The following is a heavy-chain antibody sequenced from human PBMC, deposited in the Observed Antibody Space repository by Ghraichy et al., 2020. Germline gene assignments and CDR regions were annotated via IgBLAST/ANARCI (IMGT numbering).Heavy chain of an antibody. CDR2: IYSGGST. CDR3: ARMYCGGDCSRRGRWSAFDI. CDR1: GFTVSSNY. D-gene: IGHD2-21*01. J-gene: IGHJ3*02. V-gene: IGHV3-53*04. Sequence: GGSLRLSCAASGFTVSSNYMSWVRQAPGKGLEWVSVIYSGGSTYYADSVKGRFTISRHNSKNTLYLQMNSLRAEDTAVYYCARMYCGGDCSRRGRWSAFDIWGQGTMVTVSS.